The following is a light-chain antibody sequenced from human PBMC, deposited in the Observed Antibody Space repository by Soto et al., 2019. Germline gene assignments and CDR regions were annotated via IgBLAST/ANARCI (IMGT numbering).Light chain of an antibody. Sequence: DIQMTQSPYTLSASVGDRVTMSCRASQSISTWLAWYQQKPGKAPKLLIYDASSLKGGVPSRFSGSGSGTEITLTVSSLQPDDFATYYCQQYHSYSVTFGQGTRLEIK. CDR3: QQYHSYSVT. J-gene: IGKJ5*01. CDR1: QSISTW. V-gene: IGKV1-5*01. CDR2: DAS.